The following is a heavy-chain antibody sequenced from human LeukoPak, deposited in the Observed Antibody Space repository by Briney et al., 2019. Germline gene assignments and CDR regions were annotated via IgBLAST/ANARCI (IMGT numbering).Heavy chain of an antibody. CDR1: GGSFSGYY. J-gene: IGHJ4*02. V-gene: IGHV4-34*01. Sequence: SETLSLTCAVYGGSFSGYYWSWIRQPPGKGLEWIGEINHSGSTNYSPSLKSRVTISVDTSKSQFSLKLSSVTAADTAAYFCARVSGSYLDWGQGTLVTVSS. CDR3: ARVSGSYLD. CDR2: INHSGST. D-gene: IGHD1-26*01.